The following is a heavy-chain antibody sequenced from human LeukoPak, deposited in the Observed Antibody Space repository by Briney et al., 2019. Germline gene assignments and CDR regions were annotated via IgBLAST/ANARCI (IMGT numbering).Heavy chain of an antibody. J-gene: IGHJ6*02. CDR2: IASDGSST. CDR3: ASALPVYYDFWSGYYTGRYYYGMDV. Sequence: GGSLRLSCAASGFTFSSYWMNWVRQAPGKGLVWVSRIASDGSSTTYADSVKGRFSISRDNAKNTLYLQMNSLRAEDTAVYYCASALPVYYDFWSGYYTGRYYYGMDVWGQGTTVTVSS. V-gene: IGHV3-74*01. D-gene: IGHD3-3*01. CDR1: GFTFSSYW.